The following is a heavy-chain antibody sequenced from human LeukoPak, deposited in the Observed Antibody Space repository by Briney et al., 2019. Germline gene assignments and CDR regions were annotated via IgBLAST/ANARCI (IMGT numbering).Heavy chain of an antibody. Sequence: GGSLRLSCAASGFTFSSYAMSWVRQAPGKGLEWVSAISGSGGSTYYADSVKGRFTISRDNSKNTLYLQMNSLRDEDTAVYYCARDGSNGNYLMNYFDYWGQGTPVTVSS. CDR3: ARDGSNGNYLMNYFDY. J-gene: IGHJ4*02. V-gene: IGHV3-23*01. D-gene: IGHD1-7*01. CDR1: GFTFSSYA. CDR2: ISGSGGST.